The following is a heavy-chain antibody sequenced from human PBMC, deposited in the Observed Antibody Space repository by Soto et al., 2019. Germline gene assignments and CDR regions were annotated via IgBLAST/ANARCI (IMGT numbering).Heavy chain of an antibody. CDR2: INPNSGGT. V-gene: IGHV1-2*04. J-gene: IGHJ5*02. Sequence: ASVKVSCKASGYTFTGYYMHWVRQAPGRGLEWMGWINPNSGGTNYAQKFQGWVTMTRDTSISTAYMELSRLRSDDTAAYYCAREGIRGAARKAPWFDPWGQGTLVTVSS. D-gene: IGHD6-6*01. CDR1: GYTFTGYY. CDR3: AREGIRGAARKAPWFDP.